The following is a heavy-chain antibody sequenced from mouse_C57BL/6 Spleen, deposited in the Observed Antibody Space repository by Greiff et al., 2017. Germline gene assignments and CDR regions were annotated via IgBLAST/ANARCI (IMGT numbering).Heavy chain of an antibody. CDR1: GFTFSDYG. V-gene: IGHV5-17*01. CDR3: ARHGNYAMDY. Sequence: EVKLMESGGGLVKPGGSLKLSCAASGFTFSDYGIHWVRQAPEKGLEWVAYISSGSSTIYYADTVKGRFTISRDNAKTTLFLQMTSLRSEDTAMYYCARHGNYAMDYWGQGTSVTVSS. J-gene: IGHJ4*01. CDR2: ISSGSSTI. D-gene: IGHD2-1*01.